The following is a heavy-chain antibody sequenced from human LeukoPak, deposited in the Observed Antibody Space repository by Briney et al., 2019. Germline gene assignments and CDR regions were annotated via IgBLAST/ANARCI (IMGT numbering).Heavy chain of an antibody. V-gene: IGHV1-8*01. CDR3: AREGNRSSDSSASYPLDY. Sequence: GASVKVSCKASGYTFTNFDINWVRQAPGQGLEWMGWMNPHSGNTGYAQKFQGRVTITRNSSISTAYMELSSLRSEDTAVYYCAREGNRSSDSSASYPLDYWGQGTLVTVSS. CDR1: GYTFTNFD. J-gene: IGHJ4*02. D-gene: IGHD1-26*01. CDR2: MNPHSGNT.